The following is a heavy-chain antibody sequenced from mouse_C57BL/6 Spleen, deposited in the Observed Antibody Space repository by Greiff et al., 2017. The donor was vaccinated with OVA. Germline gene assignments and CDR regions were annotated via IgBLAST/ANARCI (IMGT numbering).Heavy chain of an antibody. CDR2: IDPSDSYT. V-gene: IGHV1-50*01. D-gene: IGHD1-1*01. CDR3: ARITKEGYFDV. CDR1: GYTFTSYW. Sequence: QVQLQQPGAELVKPGASVKLSCKASGYTFTSYWMQWVKQRPGQGLEWIGEIDPSDSYTNYNQKFKGKATLTVDTSSSTAYMQLSSLTSEDSAVYYGARITKEGYFDVWGTGTTVTVSS. J-gene: IGHJ1*03.